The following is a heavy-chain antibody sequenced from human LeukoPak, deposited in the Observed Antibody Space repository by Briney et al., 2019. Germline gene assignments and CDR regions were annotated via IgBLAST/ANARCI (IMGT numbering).Heavy chain of an antibody. CDR2: ISYDGSNK. CDR1: GFTFSSYA. J-gene: IGHJ5*02. CDR3: ARDSLELLGYNWFDP. D-gene: IGHD1-26*01. Sequence: GSLRLSCAASGFTFSSYAMHWVRQAPGKGLEWVAVISYDGSNKYYADSVKGRFTISRDNSKNTLYLQMNSLRAEDTAVYYCARDSLELLGYNWFDPWGQGTLVTVSS. V-gene: IGHV3-30-3*01.